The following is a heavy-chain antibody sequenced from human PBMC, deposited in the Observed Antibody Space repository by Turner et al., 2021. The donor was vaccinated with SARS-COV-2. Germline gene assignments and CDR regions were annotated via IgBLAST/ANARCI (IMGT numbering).Heavy chain of an antibody. CDR3: ARHWKWFGESQEINYNWFAP. Sequence: QLQLQESGPGLVKPSETRSLTCTFSGCSISSSNYYWGRIRQPPGKGLEWSGSIYYSGSHYYNPSLKSRFTTAVDTSKNQFSLKLSSGTAADTAMYYGARHWKWFGESQEINYNWFAPWGQGTLVTVSS. CDR2: IYYSGSH. J-gene: IGHJ5*02. CDR1: GCSISSSNYY. V-gene: IGHV4-39*01. D-gene: IGHD3-10*01.